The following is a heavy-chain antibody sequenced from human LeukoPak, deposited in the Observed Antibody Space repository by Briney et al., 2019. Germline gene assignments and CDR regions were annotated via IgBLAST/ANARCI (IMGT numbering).Heavy chain of an antibody. CDR1: GFTFSSYA. J-gene: IGHJ4*02. Sequence: GGSLRLSCAASGFTFSSYAMSWVRQAPGKGLEWVSGISGSGGSTYYADSVKGRFTISRDNSKNTLYMQMNSLRAEDTAVYYCAKNYDYVWGSYRLGYYFDYWGQGTLSPSPQ. CDR3: AKNYDYVWGSYRLGYYFDY. V-gene: IGHV3-23*01. CDR2: ISGSGGST. D-gene: IGHD3-16*02.